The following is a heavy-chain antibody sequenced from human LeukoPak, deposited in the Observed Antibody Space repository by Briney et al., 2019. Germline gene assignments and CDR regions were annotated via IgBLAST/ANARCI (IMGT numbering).Heavy chain of an antibody. CDR1: GFTFTGYY. Sequence: VASVKVSCKTSGFTFTGYYVHWVRPAPGQGLEWMGWINSNSGGTNYAQKFHGRVTMTRDTSITTTYMELSRLRSDDTAVYYCARGFGNYDEYFDYWGQGTLVTVSS. D-gene: IGHD4-11*01. CDR2: INSNSGGT. J-gene: IGHJ4*02. V-gene: IGHV1-2*02. CDR3: ARGFGNYDEYFDY.